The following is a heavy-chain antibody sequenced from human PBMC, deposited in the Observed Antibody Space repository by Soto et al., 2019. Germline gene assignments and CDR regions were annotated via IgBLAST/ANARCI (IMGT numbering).Heavy chain of an antibody. CDR3: ARAGYCSGGSCLNWFDP. Sequence: ASVKVSCKASGYTFTSYGISWVRQAPGQGLEWMGWISAYNGNTNYAQKLQGRVTMTTDTSTSTAYMELRSLRSDDTAVYYCARAGYCSGGSCLNWFDPWGQGTLVTVSS. CDR1: GYTFTSYG. V-gene: IGHV1-18*01. D-gene: IGHD2-15*01. CDR2: ISAYNGNT. J-gene: IGHJ5*02.